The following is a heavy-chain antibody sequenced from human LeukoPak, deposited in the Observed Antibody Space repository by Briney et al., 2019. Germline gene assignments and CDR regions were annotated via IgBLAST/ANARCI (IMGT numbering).Heavy chain of an antibody. CDR1: GFTFDDYG. V-gene: IGHV3-7*01. J-gene: IGHJ3*02. CDR2: INQDGSEK. Sequence: GGSLRLSCAASGFTFDDYGMSWVRQAPGKGLEWVASINQDGSEKYYVDSVKGRFTVSRDNAKNSVYLQMNSLRTEDTAIYYCAGAWSRVDGFDIWGQGTMVTVSS. CDR3: AGAWSRVDGFDI. D-gene: IGHD2-8*02.